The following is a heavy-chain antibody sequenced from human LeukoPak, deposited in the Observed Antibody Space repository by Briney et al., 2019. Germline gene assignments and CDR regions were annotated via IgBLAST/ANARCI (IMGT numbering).Heavy chain of an antibody. CDR1: GYTFTGYY. Sequence: ASVKVSCKASGYTFTGYYMHWVRQAPGQGLEWMGWINPNSGGTNYAQKFQGRVTMTRDTSISTAYMGLSRLRSDDTAVYYCARGPLPYYYDSSGYYAFDIWGQGTMVTVSS. V-gene: IGHV1-2*02. J-gene: IGHJ3*02. CDR2: INPNSGGT. D-gene: IGHD3-22*01. CDR3: ARGPLPYYYDSSGYYAFDI.